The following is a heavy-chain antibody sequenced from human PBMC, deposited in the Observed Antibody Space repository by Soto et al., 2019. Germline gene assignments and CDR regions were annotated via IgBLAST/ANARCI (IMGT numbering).Heavy chain of an antibody. D-gene: IGHD6-13*01. CDR3: ARDRAAGSYYYGMDV. Sequence: PGGSLRLSCAASGFTFSSYDMHWVRQATGKGLEWVSAIGTAGDTNYPGSVKGRFTISRENAKNSLYLQMNSLRAGDTAVYYCARDRAAGSYYYGMDVWGQGTTVTVSS. CDR1: GFTFSSYD. J-gene: IGHJ6*02. V-gene: IGHV3-13*01. CDR2: IGTAGDT.